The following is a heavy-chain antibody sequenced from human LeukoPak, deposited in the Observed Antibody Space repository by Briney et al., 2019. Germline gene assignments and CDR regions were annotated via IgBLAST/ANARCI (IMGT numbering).Heavy chain of an antibody. Sequence: GSVKVSCKASGYTFTSYYIHWVRQAPGEGLEWMGIINPSGGSTSYVQKFQDRVTMTRDTSTSTVYMELSSLRSEDTAVYYCARENTGGYNSGFDYWGQGTLVTVSS. CDR3: ARENTGGYNSGFDY. CDR2: INPSGGST. CDR1: GYTFTSYY. D-gene: IGHD5-24*01. J-gene: IGHJ4*02. V-gene: IGHV1-46*01.